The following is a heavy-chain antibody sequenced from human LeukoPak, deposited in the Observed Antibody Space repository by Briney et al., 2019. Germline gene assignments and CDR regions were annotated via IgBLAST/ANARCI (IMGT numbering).Heavy chain of an antibody. CDR3: AKDRAYGSGSYSHFDY. D-gene: IGHD3-10*01. J-gene: IGHJ4*02. CDR1: GFTFSSYS. Sequence: GGSLRLSCAASGFTFSSYSMNWVRQAPGKGLEWVSIISDSGGTTFYADSVKGRFTISRDNSKRTLYLQMSSLRADDTAVYYCAKDRAYGSGSYSHFDYWGQGTPVTVSS. CDR2: ISDSGGTT. V-gene: IGHV3-23*01.